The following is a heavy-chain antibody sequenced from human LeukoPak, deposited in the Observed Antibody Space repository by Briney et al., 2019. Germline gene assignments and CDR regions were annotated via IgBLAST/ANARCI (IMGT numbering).Heavy chain of an antibody. J-gene: IGHJ5*02. CDR2: IYTSGNT. CDR3: AREDNT. Sequence: SETLSLTCTVSGGSISSGSSYWSWIRQPAGKGLEWIGRIYTSGNTNYKPSLQSRVTISVDTAKNQFSLKLSSVTAADTAVYYCAREDNTWGQGTLVTVSS. CDR1: GGSISSGSSY. V-gene: IGHV4-61*02. D-gene: IGHD2-15*01.